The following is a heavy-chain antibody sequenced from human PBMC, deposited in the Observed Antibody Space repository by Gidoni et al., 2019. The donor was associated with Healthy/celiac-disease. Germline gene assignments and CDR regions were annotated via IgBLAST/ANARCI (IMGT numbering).Heavy chain of an antibody. V-gene: IGHV1-69*06. CDR3: ARVPLKDTPELLDYYYYXMXV. CDR1: GGTFSSYA. J-gene: IGHJ6*03. Sequence: QVQLVQSGAEVKKPGSSVKVSCKASGGTFSSYAISWVRQAPGQGLEWMGGIIPIFGTANYAQKFQGRVTITADKSTSTAYMELSSLRSEDTAVYYCARVPLKDTPELLDYYYYXMXVWGKGTTVTVSS. D-gene: IGHD1-26*01. CDR2: IIPIFGTA.